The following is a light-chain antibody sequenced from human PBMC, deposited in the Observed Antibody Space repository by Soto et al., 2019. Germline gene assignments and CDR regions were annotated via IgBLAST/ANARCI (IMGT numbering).Light chain of an antibody. CDR1: QDINSY. CDR3: QRLAIFPRT. J-gene: IGKJ1*01. Sequence: DIQLTQSPSFLSASVGDRVTITCRASQDINSYLAWYQQKPGKAPNLLIYAASTVQSAVPSRFSGGGSGTEFTLTISSLQPEECATYCCQRLAIFPRTFGQGPRL. V-gene: IGKV1-9*01. CDR2: AAS.